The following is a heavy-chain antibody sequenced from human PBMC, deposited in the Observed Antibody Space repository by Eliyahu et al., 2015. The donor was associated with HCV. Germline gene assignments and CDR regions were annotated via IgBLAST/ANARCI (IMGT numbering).Heavy chain of an antibody. CDR2: FKSKTDGGSV. D-gene: IGHD4-17*01. CDR1: GFAFNNAW. V-gene: IGHV3-15*01. CDR3: TTETTTVTYFDN. J-gene: IGHJ4*02. Sequence: EVQLVESGGGLVRPGGSLRXSCXASGFAFNNAWMNWVRQAPGKGLEWVGRFKSKTDGGSVDYAAPVKGRFVIVRDDSESTVYLQMNSLRTEDTAVYYCTTETTTVTYFDNWGQGTLVTVSS.